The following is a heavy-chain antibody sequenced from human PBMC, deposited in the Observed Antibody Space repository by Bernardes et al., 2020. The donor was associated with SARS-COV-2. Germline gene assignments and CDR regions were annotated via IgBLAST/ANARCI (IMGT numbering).Heavy chain of an antibody. CDR1: GGSFSGYY. CDR2: INHSGST. Sequence: SETLSLTCAVYGGSFSGYYWSWIRQPPGKGLEWIGEINHSGSTNYNPSLKSRVTISVDTSKNQFSLKLSSVTAADTAVYYCARGPKLRYFDWLLPDRWFDYWGQGTLVTVSS. CDR3: ARGPKLRYFDWLLPDRWFDY. D-gene: IGHD3-9*01. J-gene: IGHJ4*02. V-gene: IGHV4-34*01.